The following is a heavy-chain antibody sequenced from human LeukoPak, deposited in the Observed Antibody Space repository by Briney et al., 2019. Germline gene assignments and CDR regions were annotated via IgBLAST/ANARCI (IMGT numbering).Heavy chain of an antibody. CDR1: GFTFSGYW. CDR2: IKQDGSEK. D-gene: IGHD5-18*01. V-gene: IGHV3-7*01. Sequence: GGSLRLSCAASGFTFSGYWMSWVRQAPGKGLEWVANIKQDGSEKYYVDSVKGRFTISRDNSKNTLSLQVSSLRTEDTAVYYCAKDRYSYAFEYSDSWGQGTLVTVSS. CDR3: AKDRYSYAFEYSDS. J-gene: IGHJ4*02.